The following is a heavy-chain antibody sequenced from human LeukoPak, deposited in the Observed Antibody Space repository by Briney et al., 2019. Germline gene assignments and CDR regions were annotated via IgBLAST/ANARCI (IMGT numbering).Heavy chain of an antibody. Sequence: ASVKVSCKASGYTFTGYYIHWVRQAPGQGLECVGWINPNSGGTNYAQKFQGRVNMTRDTSISTAYMELSRLRSDDTAVYYCARGGSGSYFSWLDPWGQGTLVTVSP. CDR3: ARGGSGSYFSWLDP. V-gene: IGHV1-2*02. CDR1: GYTFTGYY. D-gene: IGHD3-10*01. CDR2: INPNSGGT. J-gene: IGHJ5*02.